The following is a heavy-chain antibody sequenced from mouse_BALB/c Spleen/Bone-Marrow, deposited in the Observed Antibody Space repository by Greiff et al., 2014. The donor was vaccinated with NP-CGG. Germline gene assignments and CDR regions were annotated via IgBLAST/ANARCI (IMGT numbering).Heavy chain of an antibody. D-gene: IGHD2-4*01. V-gene: IGHV1-52*01. J-gene: IGHJ3*01. CDR1: GYTFTSYW. Sequence: VKLQESGAELVRPGASVKLSCKASGYTFTSYWMNWVKQRPEQGLEWIGRIDSYDSETHYNQKFKDKAILTVDKSSSTAYMQLSSLTSEDSAVYYCARGRDYDVFSYWGQGTLSLSLQ. CDR2: IDSYDSET. CDR3: ARGRDYDVFSY.